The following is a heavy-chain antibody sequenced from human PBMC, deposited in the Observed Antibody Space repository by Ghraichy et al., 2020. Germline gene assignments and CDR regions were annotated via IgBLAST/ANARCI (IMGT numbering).Heavy chain of an antibody. Sequence: GESLNISCAASGFTFSTYSMNWVRQAPGKGLEWVAYISSSSNIIYYADSVKGRFTISRDNAKNSLYLQMNRLRAEDTAVYYCARGLKQNWFDPWGQGTLVTVSS. J-gene: IGHJ5*02. CDR2: ISSSSNII. D-gene: IGHD1/OR15-1a*01. CDR1: GFTFSTYS. CDR3: ARGLKQNWFDP. V-gene: IGHV3-48*04.